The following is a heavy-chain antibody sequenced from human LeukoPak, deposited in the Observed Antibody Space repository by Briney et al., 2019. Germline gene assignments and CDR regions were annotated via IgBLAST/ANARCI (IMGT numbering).Heavy chain of an antibody. CDR2: IYSDGRI. Sequence: GGSLRLSCAASGFTVSSNYMSWVRQAPGKGLEWVSEIYSDGRIYYAASVKGRFSISRDNSKNTVNLQMNSLRGDDTAVYYCARELREHGVFDIWGQGTMVTVSS. V-gene: IGHV3-53*01. J-gene: IGHJ3*02. D-gene: IGHD1-26*01. CDR1: GFTVSSNY. CDR3: ARELREHGVFDI.